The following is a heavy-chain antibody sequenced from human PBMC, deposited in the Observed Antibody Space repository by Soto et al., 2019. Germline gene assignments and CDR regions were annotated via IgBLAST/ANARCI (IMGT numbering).Heavy chain of an antibody. CDR1: GFTFSGSA. D-gene: IGHD3-9*01. CDR3: TTPSINYDILTDHFNY. V-gene: IGHV3-73*02. CDR2: IRSKANSDAT. J-gene: IGHJ4*02. Sequence: EVQLVESGGGLVQPGGSLKLSCAASGFTFSGSAMHWVRQAPGKGLEWVGRIRSKANSDATVYAASVKGRFTISRDDSKNTAYLQMNSLKTEDTAVYYCTTPSINYDILTDHFNYWGQGSLVTVSS.